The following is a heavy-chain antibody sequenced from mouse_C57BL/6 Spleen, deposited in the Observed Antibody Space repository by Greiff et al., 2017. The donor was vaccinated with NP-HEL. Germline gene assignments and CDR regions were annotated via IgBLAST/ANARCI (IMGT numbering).Heavy chain of an antibody. CDR1: GFTFSSYA. J-gene: IGHJ2*01. CDR3: TREYYYGSSYYFDY. V-gene: IGHV5-9-1*02. D-gene: IGHD1-1*01. Sequence: EVMLVESGEGLVKPGGSLKLSCAASGFTFSSYAMSWVRQTPEKRLEWVAYISSGGDYIYYADTVKGRFTISRDNARNTMYLQMSSLKSEDTAMYYCTREYYYGSSYYFDYWGQGTTLTVSS. CDR2: ISSGGDYI.